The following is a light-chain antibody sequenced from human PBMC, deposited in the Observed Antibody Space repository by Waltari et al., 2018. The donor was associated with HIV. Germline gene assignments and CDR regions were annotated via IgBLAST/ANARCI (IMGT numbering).Light chain of an antibody. CDR2: DDD. CDR1: SSNIGKNY. V-gene: IGLV1-51*01. J-gene: IGLJ2*01. CDR3: GTWDTTLSAVV. Sequence: QSVLTQPPSVSAAPGETVIISCSGSSSNIGKNYVSWYQQLPGTAPQLFIYDDDRRHSGIPDRFSGSRSGTSATLGITGLQTGDEADYYCGTWDTTLSAVVFGGGTKLTVL.